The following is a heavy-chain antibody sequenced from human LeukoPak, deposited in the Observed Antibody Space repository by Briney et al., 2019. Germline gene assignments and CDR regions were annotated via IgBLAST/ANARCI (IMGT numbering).Heavy chain of an antibody. D-gene: IGHD5-12*01. CDR2: MYYRGST. Sequence: KPSETLSLTCTVSGGSISSSSYYWGWIRQPPGKGLEWIGSMYYRGSTYYNPSLKSRVTLSVDTSKNQFSLKLNSVTAADTAVYYCHHYSGYDAPPYFYGMAVWGQGTTVSVSS. V-gene: IGHV4-39*01. CDR3: HHYSGYDAPPYFYGMAV. CDR1: GGSISSSSYY. J-gene: IGHJ6*02.